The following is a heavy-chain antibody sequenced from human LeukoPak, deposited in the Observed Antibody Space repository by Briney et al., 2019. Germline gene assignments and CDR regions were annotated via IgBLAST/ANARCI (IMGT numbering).Heavy chain of an antibody. J-gene: IGHJ3*02. CDR3: ARGITLVRGDSYNAFDI. D-gene: IGHD3-10*01. CDR1: GGSISSSSHY. Sequence: SETLSLTCTVSGGSISSSSHYWGWIRQPPGKGLEWIGSIYYSGRTYCNPSLKSRVTISVDTSKNQFSLNLSPVTAADTAVYYCARGITLVRGDSYNAFDIWGQGTMVTVSS. V-gene: IGHV4-39*07. CDR2: IYYSGRT.